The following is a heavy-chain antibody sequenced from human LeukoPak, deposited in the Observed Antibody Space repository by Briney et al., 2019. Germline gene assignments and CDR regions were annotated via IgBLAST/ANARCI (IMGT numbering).Heavy chain of an antibody. J-gene: IGHJ5*02. D-gene: IGHD6-13*01. V-gene: IGHV3-21*01. CDR1: GFTFSSYS. CDR3: AREGMAAATTWWFDP. Sequence: GGSLRLSCAASGFTFSSYSMNWVRQAPGKGLEWVSSISSSSSYIYYADSVKGRFTISRDNAKNSLYLQMNSLRAEDTAVYYCAREGMAAATTWWFDPWGQGTLVTVSS. CDR2: ISSSSSYI.